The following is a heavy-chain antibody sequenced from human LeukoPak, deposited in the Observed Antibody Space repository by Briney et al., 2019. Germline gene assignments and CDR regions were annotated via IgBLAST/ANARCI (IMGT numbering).Heavy chain of an antibody. J-gene: IGHJ3*02. CDR3: ARKWELLNGYAFDI. V-gene: IGHV3-11*01. CDR2: ISSSGSTI. D-gene: IGHD1-26*01. CDR1: GFTFSDYY. Sequence: PGGSLRLSCAASGFTFSDYYMSWIRQAPGKGLEWVSYISSSGSTIYYADSVKGRFTISRDNAKNSLYLQMNSLRAEDTAVYYCARKWELLNGYAFDIWGQGTMVTVSS.